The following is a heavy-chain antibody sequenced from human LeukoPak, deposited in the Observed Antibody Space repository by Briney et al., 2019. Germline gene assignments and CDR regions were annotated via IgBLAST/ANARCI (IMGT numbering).Heavy chain of an antibody. CDR1: GDSIRSYY. CDR2: VYYSGST. Sequence: SSETLSPTCIVSGDSIRSYYWNWIRQPPGKGLEWIGYVYYSGSTKYKPSLKSRVTISVDTSKNQFSLKLTSMTTADTAVYYCARGINFYDGISYPNPYFDYWGRGTLVTVSS. D-gene: IGHD3-22*01. V-gene: IGHV4-59*08. J-gene: IGHJ4*02. CDR3: ARGINFYDGISYPNPYFDY.